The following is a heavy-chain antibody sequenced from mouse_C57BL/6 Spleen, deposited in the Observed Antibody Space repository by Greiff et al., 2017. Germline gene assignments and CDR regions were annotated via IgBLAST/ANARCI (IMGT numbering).Heavy chain of an antibody. J-gene: IGHJ1*03. V-gene: IGHV1-5*01. CDR3: TRLVYYGIGYFDV. Sequence: EVKVVESGTVLARPGASVKMSCKTSGYTFTSYWMHWVKQRPGQGLEWIGAIYPGNSDTSYNQKFKGKAKLTAVTSASTAYMELSSLTNEDSAVYYCTRLVYYGIGYFDVWGTGTTVTVSS. CDR1: GYTFTSYW. D-gene: IGHD2-1*01. CDR2: IYPGNSDT.